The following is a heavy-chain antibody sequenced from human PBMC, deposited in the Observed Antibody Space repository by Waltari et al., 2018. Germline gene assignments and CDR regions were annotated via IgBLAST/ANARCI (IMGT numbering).Heavy chain of an antibody. CDR2: IYTSGST. Sequence: QVQLQESGPGLVKPSQTLSLTCTVSGGSISSGSYYWSWIRPPAGKGLEWIGYIYTSGSTNYNPSLKSRVTISVDTSKNQFSLKLSSVTAADTAVYYCARQMGIAVAGTGGAFDIWGQGTMVTVSS. J-gene: IGHJ3*02. D-gene: IGHD6-19*01. V-gene: IGHV4-61*09. CDR1: GGSISSGSYY. CDR3: ARQMGIAVAGTGGAFDI.